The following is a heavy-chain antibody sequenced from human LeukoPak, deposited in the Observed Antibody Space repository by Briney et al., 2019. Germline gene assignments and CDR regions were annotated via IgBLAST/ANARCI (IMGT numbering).Heavy chain of an antibody. V-gene: IGHV4-39*01. D-gene: IGHD3-16*01. Sequence: SETLSLTCTVSGGANSGRRYYWGWIRQPPGKGLEWIASIYYSGSTHYNPSLKSRVTISVDTSKNQFSLELRTATAADSAIYYCARNVSRGEPGGAFDLWGQGTMVTVSS. CDR2: IYYSGST. CDR1: GGANSGRRYY. J-gene: IGHJ3*01. CDR3: ARNVSRGEPGGAFDL.